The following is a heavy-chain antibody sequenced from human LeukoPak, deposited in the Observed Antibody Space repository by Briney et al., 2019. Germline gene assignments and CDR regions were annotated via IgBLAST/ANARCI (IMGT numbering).Heavy chain of an antibody. D-gene: IGHD1-1*01. Sequence: GGTLRLSCAASGFTFSAYGMSWVRQAPAKGLEWVSSITASGGSTYYADSVKGRFTISRDNSKNTLYLQMNSLRAEDTAVYYCAKDRNDAFDYWGQGTLVTVSS. CDR2: ITASGGST. V-gene: IGHV3-23*01. CDR1: GFTFSAYG. J-gene: IGHJ4*02. CDR3: AKDRNDAFDY.